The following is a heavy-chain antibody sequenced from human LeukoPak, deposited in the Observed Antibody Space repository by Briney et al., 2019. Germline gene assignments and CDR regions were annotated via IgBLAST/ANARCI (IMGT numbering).Heavy chain of an antibody. D-gene: IGHD6-13*01. CDR2: INPNSGGT. J-gene: IGHJ4*02. V-gene: IGHV1-2*02. CDR1: GYTFTGYY. Sequence: ASMKVSCKASGYTFTGYYMHWVRQAPGQGLEWMGWINPNSGGTNYAQKFQGRVTMTRDTSISTAYMELSRLRSDDTAVYYCARTSSSWYSSFDYWGQGTLVTVSS. CDR3: ARTSSSWYSSFDY.